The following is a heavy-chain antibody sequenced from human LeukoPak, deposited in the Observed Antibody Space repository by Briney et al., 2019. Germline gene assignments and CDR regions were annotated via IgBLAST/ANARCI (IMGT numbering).Heavy chain of an antibody. CDR1: GHSLSSDYY. V-gene: IGHV4-38-2*01. D-gene: IGHD5-18*01. CDR3: ARVFDTTMGPFDY. CDR2: IHHDGTT. J-gene: IGHJ4*02. Sequence: SETLSLTCGVSGHSLSSDYYWGWIRQPPGKRLEWIGTIHHDGTTYDNPSLKSRVAISVDTSKNQFSLKVKSVTTADTAVYYCARVFDTTMGPFDYWGQGTLVTVSS.